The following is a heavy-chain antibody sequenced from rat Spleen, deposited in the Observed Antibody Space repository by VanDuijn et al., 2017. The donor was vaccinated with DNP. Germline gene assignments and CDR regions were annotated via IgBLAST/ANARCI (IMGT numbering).Heavy chain of an antibody. J-gene: IGHJ1*01. CDR3: ARHGLYTTDYSYWYFDF. CDR2: IISSGGNT. Sequence: EVQLVESGGGLVQPGGSLTLSCAASGFTLNKYWMTWIRQAPGKGLEWIASIISSGGNTYYPESVKGRFSISRDNAKSTLYLQMDSLRSEDTATYYCARHGLYTTDYSYWYFDFWGPGTMVTVSS. CDR1: GFTLNKYW. D-gene: IGHD1-6*01. V-gene: IGHV5-31*01.